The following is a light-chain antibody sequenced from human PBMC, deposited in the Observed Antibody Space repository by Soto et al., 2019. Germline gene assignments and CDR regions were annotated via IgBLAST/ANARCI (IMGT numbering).Light chain of an antibody. Sequence: QPVLTQSPSASASLGASVKLTCTLSSGHSSYAIAWHQQQPGKGPRYLMKVNSDGSHNEGDGIPDRFSGSSSGAERSLTISSLQSEDEADYYCQTWGTGIQVFGGGTKLTVL. V-gene: IGLV4-69*01. CDR2: VNSDGSH. CDR1: SGHSSYA. J-gene: IGLJ2*01. CDR3: QTWGTGIQV.